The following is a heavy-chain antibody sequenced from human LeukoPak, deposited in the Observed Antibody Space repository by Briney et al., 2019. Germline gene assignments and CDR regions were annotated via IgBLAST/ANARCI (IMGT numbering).Heavy chain of an antibody. CDR1: GFTFSSYE. CDR2: ISSSGSTI. V-gene: IGHV3-48*03. J-gene: IGHJ4*02. D-gene: IGHD1-26*01. Sequence: DPGRSLRLSCAASGFTFSSYEMNWVRQAPGKGLEWVSYISSSGSTIYYADSVKGRFTISRDNAKNSLYLQMNSLRAEDTAVYYCAREGGWELLRWTGDYFDYWGQGTLVTVSS. CDR3: AREGGWELLRWTGDYFDY.